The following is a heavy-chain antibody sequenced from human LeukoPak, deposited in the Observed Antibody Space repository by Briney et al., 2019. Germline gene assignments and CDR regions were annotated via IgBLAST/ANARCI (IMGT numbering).Heavy chain of an antibody. CDR1: GYTFTSYA. D-gene: IGHD6-19*01. CDR2: ILTGNGNT. J-gene: IGHJ4*02. CDR3: ARDLQWLGFFDY. Sequence: ASVKVSCKASGYTFTSYAIQWVRQAPGQRLEWMGWILTGNGNTKYSQKFQDRVTITRDTSASTVYMELSSLRSEDTAVYYCARDLQWLGFFDYWGQGTLVTVSS. V-gene: IGHV1-3*04.